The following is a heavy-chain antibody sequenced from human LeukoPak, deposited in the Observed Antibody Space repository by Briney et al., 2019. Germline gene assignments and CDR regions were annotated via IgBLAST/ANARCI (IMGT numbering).Heavy chain of an antibody. V-gene: IGHV4-4*07. CDR3: ARDGDSNYEYYYYYMDV. J-gene: IGHJ6*03. D-gene: IGHD4-11*01. CDR1: GGSISSYY. Sequence: SETLSLTCTVSGGSISSYYWSWIRQPAGKGLEWIGRIYTSGSTNYNPSLKSRVTMSVDTSKNQFSLKLSSVTAADTAVYYCARDGDSNYEYYYYYMDVWGKGTTVTVSS. CDR2: IYTSGST.